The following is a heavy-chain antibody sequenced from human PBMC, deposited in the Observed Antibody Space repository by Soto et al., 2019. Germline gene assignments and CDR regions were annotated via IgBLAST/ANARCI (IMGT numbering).Heavy chain of an antibody. V-gene: IGHV4-59*01. Sequence: QVQLQESGPGLVKPSETLSLTCTVSGGSISSYYWSWIRQPPGKGLEWIGYIYYSVSTNYNPSLKSRVTISVDTSKNQFSLKLSSVTAADTAVYYCARCSSSGKWPDYWGQGTLVTVSS. D-gene: IGHD6-13*01. CDR1: GGSISSYY. J-gene: IGHJ4*02. CDR2: IYYSVST. CDR3: ARCSSSGKWPDY.